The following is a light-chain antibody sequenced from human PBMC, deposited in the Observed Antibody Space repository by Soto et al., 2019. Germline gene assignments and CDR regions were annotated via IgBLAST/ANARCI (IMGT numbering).Light chain of an antibody. CDR3: MQARQTPPT. CDR2: LGS. CDR1: QSLLHNNGYNY. Sequence: DIVMTQSPLSLPVTPGEPASISCRSSQSLLHNNGYNYLDWYLQKPGQSPQLLIYLGSNRASGVPDRFSGSGSGTDFTLKISRVEAEDVGVYYCMQARQTPPTFGQGTKVEIK. J-gene: IGKJ1*01. V-gene: IGKV2-28*01.